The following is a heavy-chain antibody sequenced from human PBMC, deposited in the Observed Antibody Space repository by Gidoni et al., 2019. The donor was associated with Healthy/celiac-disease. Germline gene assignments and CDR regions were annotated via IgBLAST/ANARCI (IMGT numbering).Heavy chain of an antibody. CDR1: GGSISRSSYY. J-gene: IGHJ4*02. V-gene: IGHV4-39*01. Sequence: QLQLQESGPGLVKPSETLSLTCTVSGGSISRSSYYWGWIRQPPGKGLEWIGSIYYSGSTYYNPSLKSRVTISVDTAKNQFSRKLSSVTAADTAVYYCARMQWLVLDYWGQGTLVTVSS. CDR3: ARMQWLVLDY. CDR2: IYYSGST. D-gene: IGHD6-19*01.